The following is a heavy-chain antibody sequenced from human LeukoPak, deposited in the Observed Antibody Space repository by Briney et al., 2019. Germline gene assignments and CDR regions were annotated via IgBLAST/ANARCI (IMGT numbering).Heavy chain of an antibody. J-gene: IGHJ5*02. V-gene: IGHV3-48*01. Sequence: GGSLRLSCAASGFTFSSYWMSWVRQAPGKGLEWVSYISSSSTIYYADSVKGQLTISRDNAKNSLYTQMNSLRAEDTAVYYCARGFLGSSWYGDLHWFDPWGQGTLVTVSS. CDR3: ARGFLGSSWYGDLHWFDP. CDR1: GFTFSSYW. CDR2: ISSSSTI. D-gene: IGHD6-13*01.